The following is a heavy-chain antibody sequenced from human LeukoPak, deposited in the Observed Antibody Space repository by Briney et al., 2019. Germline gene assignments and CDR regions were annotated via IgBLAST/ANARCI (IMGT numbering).Heavy chain of an antibody. CDR3: ARGGGPPSYLDF. CDR2: IHYSGST. Sequence: SEALSLTCTVSGGSISSYYWTWIRQPPGKGLEWIGYIHYSGSTNYKTSLESRVTISLDTSKNQFSLRMTSVTAADTAVYYCARGGGPPSYLDFWGQGTLVTVSS. J-gene: IGHJ4*02. D-gene: IGHD3-16*01. V-gene: IGHV4-59*01. CDR1: GGSISSYY.